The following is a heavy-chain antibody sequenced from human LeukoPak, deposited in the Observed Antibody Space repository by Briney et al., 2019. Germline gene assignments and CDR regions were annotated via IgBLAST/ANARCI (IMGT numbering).Heavy chain of an antibody. Sequence: SETLSLTCTVSGGSISSSSHYWGWIRQPPGKGLEWIGSMYYSGNTFYNPSLKSRVTISVDTSKNQFSLKLSPVTAADTAVYYCARHFVPDGYRLTYFDYWGQGTLVTVSS. CDR1: GGSISSSSHY. D-gene: IGHD5-24*01. V-gene: IGHV4-39*01. J-gene: IGHJ4*02. CDR2: MYYSGNT. CDR3: ARHFVPDGYRLTYFDY.